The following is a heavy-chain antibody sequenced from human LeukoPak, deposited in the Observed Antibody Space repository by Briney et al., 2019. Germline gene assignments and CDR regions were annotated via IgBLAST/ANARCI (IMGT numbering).Heavy chain of an antibody. J-gene: IGHJ6*03. CDR3: AREAAAGDSYYYYYYMDV. CDR1: GYTFTSYA. D-gene: IGHD6-13*01. V-gene: IGHV7-4-1*02. CDR2: INTNTGNP. Sequence: ASVKASCKASGYTFTSYAMNWVRQAPGQGLEWMGWINTNTGNPTYAQGFTGRFVFSLDTSVSTAYLQISSLKAEDTAVYYCAREAAAGDSYYYYYYMDVWGKGTTVTVSS.